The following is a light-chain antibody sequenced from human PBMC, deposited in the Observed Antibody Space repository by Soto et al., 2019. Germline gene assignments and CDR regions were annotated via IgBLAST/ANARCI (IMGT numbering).Light chain of an antibody. CDR2: DVS. Sequence: QSALTQPASVSGSPGQSITISCAGSNSDVGAYNYVSWYQQHPGKAPKLIIFDVSNRPSGVSDRFSASKSGNTASLTISGLQAEDEADYYCSSFTTSTTLVFGGGNKLTVL. CDR1: NSDVGAYNY. CDR3: SSFTTSTTLV. V-gene: IGLV2-14*03. J-gene: IGLJ3*02.